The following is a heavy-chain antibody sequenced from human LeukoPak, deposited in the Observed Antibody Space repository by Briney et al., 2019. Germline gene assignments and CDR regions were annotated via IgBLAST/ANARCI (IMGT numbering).Heavy chain of an antibody. Sequence: GGSLRLSCAASGFTFSNYVMSWVRQAPGKWLEWISVISGNGGRTYYADSVKGRFTISRDNSKNTLRLQMDNLRAEDTAMYHCAMGLWDYYGSGIMYYTMDVWGQGTMVTVSS. V-gene: IGHV3-23*01. CDR3: AMGLWDYYGSGIMYYTMDV. CDR1: GFTFSNYV. J-gene: IGHJ6*02. D-gene: IGHD3-10*01. CDR2: ISGNGGRT.